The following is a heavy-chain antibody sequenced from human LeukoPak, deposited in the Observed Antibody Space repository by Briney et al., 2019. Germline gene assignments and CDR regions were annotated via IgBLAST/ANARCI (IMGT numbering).Heavy chain of an antibody. D-gene: IGHD6-19*01. CDR3: ARDLSAVAGPRSAFDI. Sequence: PSQTLSLTCTVSGGSISSGDYYWSWIRQPPGKGPEWIGYIYYSGSTYYNPSLKSRVTISVDTSKNQFSLKLSSVTTADTAVYYCARDLSAVAGPRSAFDIWGQGTMVTVSS. CDR1: GGSISSGDYY. J-gene: IGHJ3*02. CDR2: IYYSGST. V-gene: IGHV4-30-4*08.